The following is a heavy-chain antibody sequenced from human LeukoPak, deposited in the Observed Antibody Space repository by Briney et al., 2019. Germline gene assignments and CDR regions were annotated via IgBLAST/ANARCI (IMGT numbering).Heavy chain of an antibody. CDR3: AKSVRESGVAAAGLDP. CDR2: IKQDGSEK. D-gene: IGHD6-13*01. Sequence: GGSLRLSCAASGFTFSSYWMSWVRQAPGKGLEWVANIKQDGSEKYYVDSVKGRFTISRDNAKNSLYLQMNSLRAEDTAVYYCAKSVRESGVAAAGLDPWGQGTLVTVSS. CDR1: GFTFSSYW. V-gene: IGHV3-7*03. J-gene: IGHJ5*02.